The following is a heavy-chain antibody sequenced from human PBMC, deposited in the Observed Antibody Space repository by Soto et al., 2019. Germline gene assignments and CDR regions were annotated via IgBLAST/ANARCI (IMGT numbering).Heavy chain of an antibody. V-gene: IGHV4-30-2*01. Sequence: QMRLQESGSGLVKPSQTLSLTCAVSGGSISSGGYAWNWIRQPPGKGLEWIGYIYHSGYTSYNPSLXNXFTISVDKSKTQFSLTLSFVTAADTAVYYCARDSLTGNYFDPWGQGTLVTVSS. D-gene: IGHD1-7*01. CDR1: GGSISSGGYA. CDR2: IYHSGYT. J-gene: IGHJ5*02. CDR3: ARDSLTGNYFDP.